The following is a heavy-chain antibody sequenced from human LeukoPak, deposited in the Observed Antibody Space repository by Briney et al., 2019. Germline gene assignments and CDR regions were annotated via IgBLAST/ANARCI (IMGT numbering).Heavy chain of an antibody. V-gene: IGHV4-61*09. CDR1: GGSISSGSFC. CDR3: ARDTGTMVRGSRRGYDGHSYYMDV. J-gene: IGHJ6*03. Sequence: SETLSLTCTVSGGSISSGSFCWSWIRQPAGKGLEWIGHIYTSGSTNYNPSLKSRGTISVDTSKNQFSLKLSPVTAADTAVYYCARDTGTMVRGSRRGYDGHSYYMDVWGQGTTVTISS. CDR2: IYTSGST. D-gene: IGHD3-10*01.